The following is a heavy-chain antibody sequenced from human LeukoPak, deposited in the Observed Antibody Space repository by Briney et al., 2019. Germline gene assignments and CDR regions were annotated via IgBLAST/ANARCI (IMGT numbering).Heavy chain of an antibody. CDR1: GYTVTSYG. Sequence: GASVKVSCKASGYTVTSYGISWVRQAPGQGLEWMGWMSAYNGNTNYAQKFQGRVTITADESTSTAYMELSSLRSEDTAVYYCARDGTGYYGSGRMDVWGKGTTVTISS. V-gene: IGHV1-18*01. CDR2: MSAYNGNT. CDR3: ARDGTGYYGSGRMDV. D-gene: IGHD3-10*01. J-gene: IGHJ6*04.